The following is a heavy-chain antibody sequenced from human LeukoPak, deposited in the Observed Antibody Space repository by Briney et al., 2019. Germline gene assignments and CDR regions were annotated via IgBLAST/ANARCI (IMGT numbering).Heavy chain of an antibody. Sequence: PSQSLSLTCTVSGGSISSGSYYWSWIRHPAGEGLEWIGRIYTSGSTNYNPSLKSRVTISVDTSKNQFSLKLSSVTAADTAVYYCASSYYYDSSGSLWFDPWGQGTLVTVSS. V-gene: IGHV4-61*02. CDR3: ASSYYYDSSGSLWFDP. J-gene: IGHJ5*02. D-gene: IGHD3-22*01. CDR1: GGSISSGSYY. CDR2: IYTSGST.